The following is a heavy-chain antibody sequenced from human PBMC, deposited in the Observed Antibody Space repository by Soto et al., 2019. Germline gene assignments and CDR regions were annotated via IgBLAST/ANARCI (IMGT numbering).Heavy chain of an antibody. CDR1: GGSFTTYY. V-gene: IGHV4-59*01. CDR2: IYYSGST. CDR3: ASVKNWNDFHY. D-gene: IGHD1-1*01. Sequence: SETLSLTCTVSGGSFTTYYWSWIRQPPGKGPEWIGYIYYSGSTNYNPSLKSRVTISLDTSKNQFSLKLSSVTAADTAVYYCASVKNWNDFHYWGPGTMVTVYS. J-gene: IGHJ4*02.